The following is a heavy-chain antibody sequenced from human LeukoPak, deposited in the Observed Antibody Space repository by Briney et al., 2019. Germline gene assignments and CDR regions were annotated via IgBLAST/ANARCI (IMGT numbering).Heavy chain of an antibody. J-gene: IGHJ6*03. CDR2: INSDGSST. Sequence: GGSLRLSCAASGFTFSSYWMHWARQAPGQGLVWVSRINSDGSSTSYADSVKGRFTISRDNAKNTLYLQMNSLRAEDTAVYYCARGVTYYYYYMDVWGKGTTVTISS. V-gene: IGHV3-74*01. CDR3: ARGVTYYYYYMDV. CDR1: GFTFSSYW.